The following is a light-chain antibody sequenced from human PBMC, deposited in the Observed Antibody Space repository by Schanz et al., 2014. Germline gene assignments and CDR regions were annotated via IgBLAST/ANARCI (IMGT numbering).Light chain of an antibody. Sequence: EIVLTQSPGTLSLSAGERATLSCRTSQSVRSSYLAWYKQKPGQAPRLLIYEASNRATGIPARFSGSGSGTDFTLTISRLEPEDFAVYYCQQYGSSPKNFGQGTKLEI. CDR1: QSVRSSY. CDR2: EAS. J-gene: IGKJ2*01. V-gene: IGKV3-20*01. CDR3: QQYGSSPKN.